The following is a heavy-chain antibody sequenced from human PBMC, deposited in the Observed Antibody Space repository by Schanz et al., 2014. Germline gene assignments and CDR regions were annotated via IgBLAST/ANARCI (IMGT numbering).Heavy chain of an antibody. D-gene: IGHD3-10*01. CDR1: GFTLNNAW. V-gene: IGHV3-15*01. CDR3: TADLWFGAVWGVW. Sequence: EVQLVESGGGLVKPGGSLRLSCATSGFTLNNAWMNWVRQAPGKGLQWVARIKSKTDGGTRDYAAPVKGRFTISTDDSKNTLYLQMNSLQTEDPAVYYCTADLWFGAVWGVWWGQGTLVTVSS. J-gene: IGHJ4*02. CDR2: IKSKTDGGTR.